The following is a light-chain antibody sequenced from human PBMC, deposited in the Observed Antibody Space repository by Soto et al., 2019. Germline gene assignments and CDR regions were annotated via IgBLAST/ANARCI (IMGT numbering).Light chain of an antibody. V-gene: IGKV1-6*01. CDR3: LKDINYPWK. CDR1: QGIGNA. Sequence: AIQMTHSPSSLSASILDRVTISFRASQGIGNALGLYQQKPGKPPKVLIYGASNLQSGVPPRFSGSGSGTDFTLAISSLQPEDSATYYCLKDINYPWKFGQGTKVDIK. J-gene: IGKJ1*01. CDR2: GAS.